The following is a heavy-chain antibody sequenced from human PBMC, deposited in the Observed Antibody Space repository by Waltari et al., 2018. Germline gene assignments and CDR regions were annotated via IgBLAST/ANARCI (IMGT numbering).Heavy chain of an antibody. CDR1: GGTFTSDR. J-gene: IGHJ6*02. Sequence: QVQLVPSGAEATKPGSSVRVSCRASGGTFTSDRVNWVRQAPGQGLEWMGRIMPDISETKYAVKFQGRITITADQSTGTVYMEVRSLRSDDTAVYYCAGGDGGYYYHKMDVWGQGTTVTVSS. CDR3: AGGDGGYYYHKMDV. CDR2: IMPDISET. D-gene: IGHD3-22*01. V-gene: IGHV1-69*02.